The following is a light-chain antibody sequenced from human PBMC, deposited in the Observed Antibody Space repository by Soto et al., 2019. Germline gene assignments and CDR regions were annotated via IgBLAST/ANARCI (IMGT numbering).Light chain of an antibody. CDR3: QQRSKWRT. J-gene: IGKJ1*01. Sequence: EIVLTQSPGTLSLSPGGRATLSCRASQSVSGYLAWYQQKPGQAPRLLIYDASKRATGIPARFSGSGFGTDFTLTISSLEPEDFAVYYCQQRSKWRTFGQGTKVDIK. V-gene: IGKV3-11*01. CDR2: DAS. CDR1: QSVSGY.